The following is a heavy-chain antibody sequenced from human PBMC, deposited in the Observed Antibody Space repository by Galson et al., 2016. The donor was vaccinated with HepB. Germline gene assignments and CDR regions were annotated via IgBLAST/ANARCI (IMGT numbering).Heavy chain of an antibody. CDR3: ARNIYGLGNL. J-gene: IGHJ4*02. CDR2: ISHVGST. CDR1: GGSFSGND. Sequence: ETLSLTCGVYGGSFSGNDWTWIRQAPGKGLEWIGEISHVGSTNYNPSLKSRVAISVDTSKNQLSLNLRSVTAADTAVYYCARNIYGLGNLWGQGTLVTVSS. D-gene: IGHD3-10*01. V-gene: IGHV4-34*01.